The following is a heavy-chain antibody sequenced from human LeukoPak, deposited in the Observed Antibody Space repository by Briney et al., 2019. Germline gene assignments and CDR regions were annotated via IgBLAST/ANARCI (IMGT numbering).Heavy chain of an antibody. D-gene: IGHD4-17*01. CDR1: GYTFSDYY. CDR3: ARVGGPYGDYDLDY. CDR2: INPNSGGT. J-gene: IGHJ4*02. Sequence: ASVKVSCKASGYTFSDYYIHWVRQAPGQGLEWMGWINPNSGGTNYAQKFQGRVTMTRDTSISTAYMELSRLRSDDTAVYYCARVGGPYGDYDLDYWGQGTLVTVSS. V-gene: IGHV1-2*02.